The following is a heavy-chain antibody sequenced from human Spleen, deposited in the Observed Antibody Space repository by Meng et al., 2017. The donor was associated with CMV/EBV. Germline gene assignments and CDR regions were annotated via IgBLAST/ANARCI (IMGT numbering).Heavy chain of an antibody. CDR3: AREVGSGSFDF. CDR2: SYRGGDT. J-gene: IGHJ4*02. V-gene: IGHV3-53*01. D-gene: IGHD3-10*01. CDR1: GLTVSGSY. Sequence: SCAASGLTVSGSYMNWVRQPPGKGLEWVSVSYRGGDTYYADSVKGRFIISRDNSKNTVDLQMKNLRAEDTAVYFCAREVGSGSFDFWGQGTLVTVSS.